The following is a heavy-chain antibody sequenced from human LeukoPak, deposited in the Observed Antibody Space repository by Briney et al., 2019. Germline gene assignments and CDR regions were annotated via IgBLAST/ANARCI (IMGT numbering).Heavy chain of an antibody. CDR1: GFTFSSYT. CDR3: AKDEAGVAVVGY. V-gene: IGHV3-23*01. J-gene: IGHJ4*02. Sequence: PGGSLRLSCAASGFTFSSYTMNWVRQAPGKGVEWVSAISAVGGKTYYADSVKGRFSISRDDSKNTLYLQMNSLRAEDTAVYYCAKDEAGVAVVGYWGQGTLVTVSS. D-gene: IGHD3-3*01. CDR2: ISAVGGKT.